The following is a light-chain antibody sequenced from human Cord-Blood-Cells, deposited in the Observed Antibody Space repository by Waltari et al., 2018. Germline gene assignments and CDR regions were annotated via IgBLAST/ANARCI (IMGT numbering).Light chain of an antibody. CDR1: SSDVGGYNY. J-gene: IGLJ2*01. CDR3: SSYTSSSTLA. Sequence: QSALTQPASVSGSPGQSITISCTGTSSDVGGYNYVSWYQQHPGKAPKLMIYEVSKRPSGVSNRFSGSRSGNTASLTISGLQAEDEADYYCSSYTSSSTLAFGGGTKLTVL. V-gene: IGLV2-14*01. CDR2: EVS.